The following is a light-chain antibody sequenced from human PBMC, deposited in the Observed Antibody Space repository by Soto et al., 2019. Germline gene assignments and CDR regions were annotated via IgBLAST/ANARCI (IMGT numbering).Light chain of an antibody. J-gene: IGKJ1*01. CDR2: LAS. Sequence: EILLTQSPATLSSFPGDRVTLSCRASQAVNTRLAWYQHKPGQAPRLLIYLASNRDAGVPARFSGSGSGTDFTLTISEVEPEDFEVYYCHQRQSWPRTFGQGTKVDIK. V-gene: IGKV3-11*01. CDR1: QAVNTR. CDR3: HQRQSWPRT.